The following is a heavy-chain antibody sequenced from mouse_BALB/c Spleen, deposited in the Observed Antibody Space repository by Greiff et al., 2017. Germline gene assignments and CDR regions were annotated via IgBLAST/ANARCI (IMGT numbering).Heavy chain of an antibody. J-gene: IGHJ4*01. Sequence: QVQLKESGPELVKPGASVKMSCKASGYTFTSYYIHWVKQRPGQGLEWIGWIYPGDGSTKYNEKFKGKTTLTADKSSSTAYMLLSSLTSEDSAIYFCARPLLNYYAMDYWGQGTSVTVSS. CDR3: ARPLLNYYAMDY. CDR1: GYTFTSYY. D-gene: IGHD2-10*01. CDR2: IYPGDGST. V-gene: IGHV1S56*01.